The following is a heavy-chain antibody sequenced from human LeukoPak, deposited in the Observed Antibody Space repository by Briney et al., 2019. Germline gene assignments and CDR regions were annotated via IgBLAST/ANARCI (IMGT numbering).Heavy chain of an antibody. J-gene: IGHJ4*02. V-gene: IGHV3-74*01. CDR2: IKSDGSTT. D-gene: IGHD3-22*01. CDR3: ASATSGYYSPYEY. CDR1: GFTFSSYW. Sequence: PGGSLRLSCAASGFTFSSYWMHWVRQAPGRGLVWVSRIKSDGSTTSYAGSVKGRFTISRDNAKNTLYLQVNSLRAEDTAVYYCASATSGYYSPYEYWGQGTLVTVSS.